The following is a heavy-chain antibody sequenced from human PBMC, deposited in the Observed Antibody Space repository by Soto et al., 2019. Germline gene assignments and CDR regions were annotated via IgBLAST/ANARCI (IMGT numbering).Heavy chain of an antibody. CDR3: GRASGGYYNSPFDY. J-gene: IGHJ4*02. Sequence: QVHLVQSGAEVKKPGASVKVSCKTSGYTFTSYGISWVRQAPGQGLEWMGWISTYNANTNYAQKLQGRVTMTTDTSTSTAYMELRSLRSDDTAVYYCGRASGGYYNSPFDYWGQGTLVTVSS. CDR1: GYTFTSYG. D-gene: IGHD3-10*01. CDR2: ISTYNANT. V-gene: IGHV1-18*01.